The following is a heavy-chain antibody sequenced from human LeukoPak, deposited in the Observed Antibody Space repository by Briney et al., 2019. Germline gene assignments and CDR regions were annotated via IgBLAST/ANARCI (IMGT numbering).Heavy chain of an antibody. Sequence: PGGSLRLSCAASGFTFSSYNMNWVRQAPGKGLEWVSSISSSSSYIYYADSVKGRFTISRDNAKNSLYLQMNSLRAEDTAVYYCASEQQLVYFDYWGQGTLVTVSS. CDR1: GFTFSSYN. J-gene: IGHJ4*02. D-gene: IGHD6-13*01. V-gene: IGHV3-21*01. CDR2: ISSSSSYI. CDR3: ASEQQLVYFDY.